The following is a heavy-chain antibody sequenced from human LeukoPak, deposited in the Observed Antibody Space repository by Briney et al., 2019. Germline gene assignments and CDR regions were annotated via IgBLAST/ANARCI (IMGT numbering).Heavy chain of an antibody. J-gene: IGHJ4*02. CDR1: GGSFSGYY. CDR3: ARMGATLRVVVYLDY. D-gene: IGHD1-26*01. Sequence: PSETLSLTCAVYGGSFSGYYWSWIRQPPGKGLEWIGEINHSGSTNYNPSLKSRVTISVDTSKNQFSLKLSSVTAADTAVYYCARMGATLRVVVYLDYWGQGTLVTVSS. CDR2: INHSGST. V-gene: IGHV4-34*01.